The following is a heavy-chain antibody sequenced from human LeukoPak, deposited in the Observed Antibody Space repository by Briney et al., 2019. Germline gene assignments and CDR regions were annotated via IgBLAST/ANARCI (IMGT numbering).Heavy chain of an antibody. CDR1: GYTFTAYY. J-gene: IGHJ4*02. D-gene: IGHD4-17*01. Sequence: ASVKVSCKASGYTFTAYYMHWVRQAPGQGLEWMGWINPNSGGTNYAQNFQGRVTMTRDTSISTVYMELISLRSDDTAVYYCAREMNYDDYRTSDYWGQGTLVTVSS. CDR3: AREMNYDDYRTSDY. CDR2: INPNSGGT. V-gene: IGHV1-2*02.